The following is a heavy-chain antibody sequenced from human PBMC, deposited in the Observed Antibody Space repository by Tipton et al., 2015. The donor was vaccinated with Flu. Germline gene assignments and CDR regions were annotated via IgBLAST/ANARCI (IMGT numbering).Heavy chain of an antibody. Sequence: TLSLTCTVSGGSISSSSYYWGWIRQPPGKGLEWIGSIYYSGSTYYNPSLKSRVTISVDTSKNQFSLKLSSVTAADTAVYYCARDGHIHWSPLDYWGQGTLVTVSS. J-gene: IGHJ4*02. CDR3: ARDGHIHWSPLDY. CDR1: GGSISSSSYY. V-gene: IGHV4-39*07. D-gene: IGHD1-1*01. CDR2: IYYSGST.